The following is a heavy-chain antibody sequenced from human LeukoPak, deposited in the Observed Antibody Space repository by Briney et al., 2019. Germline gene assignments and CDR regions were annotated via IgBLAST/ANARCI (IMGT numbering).Heavy chain of an antibody. CDR3: ASLFRDYFGSGSYYNVDY. D-gene: IGHD3-10*01. J-gene: IGHJ4*02. V-gene: IGHV3-21*01. CDR1: GFTFSSYT. CDR2: ISSSSSYI. Sequence: PGGSLRLSCVSSGFTFSSYTMNWARQAPGKGLEWVSSISSSSSYIYYADSVKGRFTISRDNANNSLYLQMNSLRAEDTAVYYCASLFRDYFGSGSYYNVDYWGQGTLVTVSS.